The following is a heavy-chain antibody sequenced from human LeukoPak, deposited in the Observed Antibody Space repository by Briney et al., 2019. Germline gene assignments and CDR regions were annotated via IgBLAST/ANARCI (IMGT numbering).Heavy chain of an antibody. V-gene: IGHV3-74*01. CDR2: INSDGSST. J-gene: IGHJ4*02. CDR1: GFTLGSYW. Sequence: QPGGSLRLSCAASGFTLGSYWMDWVRQAPGKGLVWVSRINSDGSSTNNADSVKGRFTISRDNAKNTLYLQMNSLRPDDTAVYYCARDLFITPGYWGQGTLVTVSS. D-gene: IGHD2-2*01. CDR3: ARDLFITPGY.